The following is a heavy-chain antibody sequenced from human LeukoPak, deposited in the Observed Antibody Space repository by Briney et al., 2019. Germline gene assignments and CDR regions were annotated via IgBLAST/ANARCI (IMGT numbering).Heavy chain of an antibody. J-gene: IGHJ4*02. CDR3: APGPDYGDYGGNY. Sequence: GGSLRLSCAASGFTFSSYAMSWVRQAPGKGLEWVSTIGGSDGSTFLADSVKGRFTISRDNSRNTLYLQMNSLGADDTAVYYCAPGPDYGDYGGNYWGQGTLVTVSS. V-gene: IGHV3-23*01. D-gene: IGHD4-17*01. CDR1: GFTFSSYA. CDR2: IGGSDGST.